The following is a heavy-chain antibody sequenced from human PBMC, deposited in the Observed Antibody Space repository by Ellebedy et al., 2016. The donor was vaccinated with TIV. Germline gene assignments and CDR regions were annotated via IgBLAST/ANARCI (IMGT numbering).Heavy chain of an antibody. CDR3: ARTPYDSSVYYSRTFDI. CDR1: GFPFSTYA. J-gene: IGHJ3*02. D-gene: IGHD3-22*01. Sequence: GESLKISCAASGFPFSTYAMSWVRQAPGKGLEWVSAINSRGTCTYYVDSVKGRFTISRDNSKNTLYLQMNSLRAEDTAVYYCARTPYDSSVYYSRTFDIWGQGTMVTVSP. V-gene: IGHV3-23*05. CDR2: INSRGTCT.